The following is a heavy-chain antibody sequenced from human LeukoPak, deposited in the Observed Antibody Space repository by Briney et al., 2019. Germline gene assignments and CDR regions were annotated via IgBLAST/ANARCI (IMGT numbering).Heavy chain of an antibody. CDR2: ISAYNGNT. CDR1: GYTFTSYG. CDR3: ARANTLRGPTIVVVLAFDI. J-gene: IGHJ3*02. D-gene: IGHD3-22*01. Sequence: AASVKVSCKASGYTFTSYGISWVRQAPGQGLEWMGWISAYNGNTNYAQKLQGRVTMTTDTSTSTAYMELRSLRSDDTAVYYCARANTLRGPTIVVVLAFDIWGQGTMVTVSS. V-gene: IGHV1-18*01.